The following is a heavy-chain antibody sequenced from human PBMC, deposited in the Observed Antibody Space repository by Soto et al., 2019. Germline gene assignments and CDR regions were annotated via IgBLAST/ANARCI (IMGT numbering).Heavy chain of an antibody. V-gene: IGHV4-31*03. CDR1: GGSISSGGYY. CDR2: IYYSGST. D-gene: IGHD4-17*01. J-gene: IGHJ5*02. CDR3: AREARYGDSDRFDP. Sequence: PSETLSLTCTVSGGSISSGGYYWSWIRQHPGKGLEWIGYIYYSGSTYYNPSLKSRVTISVDTSKNQFSLKLSSVTAADTAVYYCAREARYGDSDRFDPWGQGTLVTVSS.